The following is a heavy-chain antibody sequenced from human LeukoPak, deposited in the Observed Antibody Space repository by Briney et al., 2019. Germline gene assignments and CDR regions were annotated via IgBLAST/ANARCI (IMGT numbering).Heavy chain of an antibody. CDR2: VNSDGTGT. CDR1: GFTFSSYS. J-gene: IGHJ6*03. Sequence: PGGSLRLSCAASGFTFSSYSMNWVRHAPGKGLVWVSRVNSDGTGTTYADSVEGRFTISRENAKNTVYLQMNSLRAEDRAIYYCIRTLIVATSPYMDVWGKGTTVTVSS. V-gene: IGHV3-74*01. CDR3: IRTLIVATSPYMDV. D-gene: IGHD5-12*01.